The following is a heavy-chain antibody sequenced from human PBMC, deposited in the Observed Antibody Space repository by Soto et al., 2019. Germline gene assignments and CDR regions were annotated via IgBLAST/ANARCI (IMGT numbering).Heavy chain of an antibody. V-gene: IGHV1-46*01. Sequence: GASVKVSCKASGYTFTSYYMHWVRQDPGQGLEWMGIINPSGGSTSYAQKLQGRVTMTRDTSTSTVYMELSSLRSEDTAVYYYAKTDWVYSASVGGHPSYGMDVWGQGTTVTVSS. CDR2: INPSGGST. D-gene: IGHD2-8*01. CDR1: GYTFTSYY. J-gene: IGHJ6*02. CDR3: AKTDWVYSASVGGHPSYGMDV.